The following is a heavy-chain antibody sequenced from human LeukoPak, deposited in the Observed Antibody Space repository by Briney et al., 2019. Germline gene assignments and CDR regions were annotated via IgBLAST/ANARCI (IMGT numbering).Heavy chain of an antibody. J-gene: IGHJ5*02. D-gene: IGHD2-2*01. Sequence: GASVKVSCKASGYIFISYGISWVRQAPGQGLEWMGWISGYSGNTKYSQRLQGRVSMTTDTSTSTAYMELRSLRSDDTAVYYCARGSLDCSTTSCHSFDPWGQGTLVTVSS. CDR2: ISGYSGNT. CDR1: GYIFISYG. CDR3: ARGSLDCSTTSCHSFDP. V-gene: IGHV1-18*01.